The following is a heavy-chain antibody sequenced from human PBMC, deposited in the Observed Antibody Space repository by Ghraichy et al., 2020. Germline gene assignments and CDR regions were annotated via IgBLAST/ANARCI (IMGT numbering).Heavy chain of an antibody. CDR3: ARTGSGYSYYGMDV. CDR2: INNSGRT. D-gene: IGHD3-10*01. CDR1: GGSLSDYY. Sequence: SETLSLTCAVYGGSLSDYYWSWIRQSPGRGLGWIGEINNSGRTTYNPSLKSRVTMSVDTSKRQFSLNLRSVTAADTAVYFCARTGSGYSYYGMDVWGQGTTVTVSS. J-gene: IGHJ6*02. V-gene: IGHV4-34*01.